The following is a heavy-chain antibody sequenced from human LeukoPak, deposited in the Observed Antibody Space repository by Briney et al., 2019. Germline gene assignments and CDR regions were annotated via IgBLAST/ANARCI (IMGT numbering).Heavy chain of an antibody. CDR1: GGSFSSGSYY. V-gene: IGHV4-61*01. D-gene: IGHD3-9*01. CDR2: IYYSGST. J-gene: IGHJ4*02. Sequence: TSETLSLTCTVSGGSFSSGSYYWSRIRQPPGKVLEWIGYIYYSGSTNYNPSLKSRVTISVDTSKNQFSLKLSSVTAADPAVYYCARVRYYDILTGTLTGYFDYWGQGTLVTVSS. CDR3: ARVRYYDILTGTLTGYFDY.